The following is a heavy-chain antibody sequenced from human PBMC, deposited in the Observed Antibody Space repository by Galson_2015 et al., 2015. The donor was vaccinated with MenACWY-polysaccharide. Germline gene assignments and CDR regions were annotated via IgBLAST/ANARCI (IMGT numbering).Heavy chain of an antibody. Sequence: SVKVSCKASGYTFSRYPMHWVRQASGQRIEWMGWITGGNGDTKYSEKFQGRVTITKDTSANTVYMELSSLRYEDTAVYYCARHVIGGGYFDYWGQGTLVTVSS. J-gene: IGHJ4*02. CDR1: GYTFSRYP. D-gene: IGHD2/OR15-2a*01. CDR3: ARHVIGGGYFDY. CDR2: ITGGNGDT. V-gene: IGHV1-3*01.